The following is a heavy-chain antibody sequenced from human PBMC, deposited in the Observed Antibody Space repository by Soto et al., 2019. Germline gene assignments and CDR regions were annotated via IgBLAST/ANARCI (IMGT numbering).Heavy chain of an antibody. CDR2: INAGNGNT. D-gene: IGHD2-15*01. V-gene: IGHV1-3*05. CDR1: GYTFTNYV. J-gene: IGHJ6*02. Sequence: QVQLVQSGAEEKKPGASVKVSCKASGYTFTNYVVHWVRQAPGQSLEWMGWINAGNGNTRYSEKFQGRVTIARDTSASAAYMELSSLTSEDTAVYYCARERCSGGSCYYYYAMDVWGQGTTVTVSS. CDR3: ARERCSGGSCYYYYAMDV.